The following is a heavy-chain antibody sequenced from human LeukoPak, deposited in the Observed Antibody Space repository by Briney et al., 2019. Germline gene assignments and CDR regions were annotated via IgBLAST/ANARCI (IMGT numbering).Heavy chain of an antibody. CDR1: GCGFTSYW. J-gene: IGHJ3*02. Sequence: GGAPEISLQGFGCGFTSYWIGWGRPVPGKGVEGKEFIYPGDSDTRYSPSFPRQITISADKSITTAHLQWSSLTASATAMYYCARPRQWLPNDAFDIWGQGPMVTVSS. D-gene: IGHD5-24*01. CDR3: ARPRQWLPNDAFDI. V-gene: IGHV5-51*01. CDR2: IYPGDSDT.